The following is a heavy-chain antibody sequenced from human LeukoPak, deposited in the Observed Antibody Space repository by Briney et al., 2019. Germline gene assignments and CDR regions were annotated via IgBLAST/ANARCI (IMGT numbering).Heavy chain of an antibody. CDR1: GSSLSELS. J-gene: IGHJ4*02. D-gene: IGHD5-18*01. CDR3: AAGRPYSLLDY. Sequence: ASVKVSCTVSGSSLSELSLYWVRQAPGQGLEWMGGFDVIDSETIYAQKFQGRVTMTADSSTDTAYMELRSLTSDDTALYYCAAGRPYSLLDYWGQGTLVTVSS. V-gene: IGHV1-24*01. CDR2: FDVIDSET.